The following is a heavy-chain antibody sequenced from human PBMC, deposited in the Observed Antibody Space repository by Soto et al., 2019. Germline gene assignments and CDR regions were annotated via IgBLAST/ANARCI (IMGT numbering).Heavy chain of an antibody. CDR3: AHRPASAYVM. Sequence: QITLKESGPTLVKPTQTLTLTCTFSGFSLNTSGVGVGWIRQPPGKALEWLALIYWDDDKRYCPSLKSRLAITKDTPKNQVVLTLTNMDPVDTATYYCAHRPASAYVMWGQGTLVTVSS. CDR1: GFSLNTSGVG. CDR2: IYWDDDK. J-gene: IGHJ4*02. V-gene: IGHV2-5*02. D-gene: IGHD3-10*02.